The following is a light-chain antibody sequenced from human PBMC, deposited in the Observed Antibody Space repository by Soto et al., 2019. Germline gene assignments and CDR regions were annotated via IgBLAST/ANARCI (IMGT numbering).Light chain of an antibody. V-gene: IGKV3-15*01. CDR2: GAS. CDR1: QSVTSTY. CDR3: QQYNNWPRT. Sequence: LGLTHAPCTLSLSPGERATLSFMASQSVTSTYLAWYQQRPGQSPRLLIYGASTRATGIPARFSGSGSGTEFTLTISSLQSEDFAVYYCQQYNNWPRTFGQGTKVDIK. J-gene: IGKJ1*01.